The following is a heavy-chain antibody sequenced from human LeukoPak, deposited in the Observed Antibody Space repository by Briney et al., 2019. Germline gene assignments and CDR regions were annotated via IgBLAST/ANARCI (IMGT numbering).Heavy chain of an antibody. Sequence: VASVKVSCKASGYTFTSHDINWVRQASGQGLEWMGWMNPNSGKTDYAQKFQDRVTMTRNTSISTAYMELSSLSFEDTAVYYCARVGCSNISCYTWFDPWGQGTLVTVSS. CDR2: MNPNSGKT. J-gene: IGHJ5*02. CDR3: ARVGCSNISCYTWFDP. CDR1: GYTFTSHD. V-gene: IGHV1-8*01. D-gene: IGHD2-2*02.